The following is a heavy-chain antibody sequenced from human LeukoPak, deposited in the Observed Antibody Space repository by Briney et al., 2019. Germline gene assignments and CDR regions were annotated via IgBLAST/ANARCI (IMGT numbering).Heavy chain of an antibody. J-gene: IGHJ4*02. V-gene: IGHV3-64*01. Sequence: GGSLRLSCAASGFTVSSYAMHWVRQAPGKGLEYVSAISSNGGSTYYANSVKGRFTISRDNSKNTLYLQMGSLRAEDMAVYYCARVGRSVGYYGSGSFWGPHDYWGQGTLVTVSS. CDR2: ISSNGGST. CDR1: GFTVSSYA. CDR3: ARVGRSVGYYGSGSFWGPHDY. D-gene: IGHD3-10*01.